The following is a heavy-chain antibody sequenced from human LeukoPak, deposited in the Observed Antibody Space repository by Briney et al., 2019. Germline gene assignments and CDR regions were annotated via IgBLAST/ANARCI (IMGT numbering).Heavy chain of an antibody. D-gene: IGHD2-21*01. CDR3: AVAPGDY. V-gene: IGHV1-2*02. CDR2: INPNSDYT. Sequence: ASVKVSCKASGYTFTGYYMHWVRQAPGQGLEWMGWINPNSDYTFYAQKFQGRVTLTRDTSISTVYMELTTLTYDDTALYYCAVAPGDYWGQGTLVSVSA. CDR1: GYTFTGYY. J-gene: IGHJ4*02.